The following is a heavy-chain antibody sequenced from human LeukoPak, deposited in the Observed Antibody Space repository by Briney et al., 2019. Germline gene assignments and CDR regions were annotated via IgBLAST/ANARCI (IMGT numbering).Heavy chain of an antibody. CDR2: ISYDGGNK. Sequence: GGSLRLSCAASGFAFSSYAMHWVRQAPGKGLEWVAVISYDGGNKYYADSVKGRFTISRHNSKNTLYLQMNSLRAEDTAVYYCARDMREDSVVVVAATIDAFDIWGQGTMVTVSS. D-gene: IGHD2-15*01. V-gene: IGHV3-30-3*01. J-gene: IGHJ3*02. CDR3: ARDMREDSVVVVAATIDAFDI. CDR1: GFAFSSYA.